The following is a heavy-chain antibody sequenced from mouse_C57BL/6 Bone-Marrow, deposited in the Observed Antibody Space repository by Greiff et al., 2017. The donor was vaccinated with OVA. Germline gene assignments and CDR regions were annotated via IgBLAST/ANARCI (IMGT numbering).Heavy chain of an antibody. CDR2: IYPGSGST. CDR3: ARDHYSNFYYAMDY. V-gene: IGHV1-55*01. Sequence: QVQLQQPGAELVKPGASVKMSCKASGYTFPSYWITWVKQRPGQGLEWIGDIYPGSGSTNYNEKFKSKSTLTVDTSSSTAYMQLSSLTSEDSAVYYCARDHYSNFYYAMDYWGQGTSVTVSS. CDR1: GYTFPSYW. J-gene: IGHJ4*01. D-gene: IGHD2-5*01.